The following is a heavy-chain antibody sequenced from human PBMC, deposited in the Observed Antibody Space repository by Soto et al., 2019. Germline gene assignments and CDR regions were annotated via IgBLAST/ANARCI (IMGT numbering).Heavy chain of an antibody. V-gene: IGHV3-30-3*01. J-gene: IGHJ3*02. Sequence: QVQLVESGGGVVQPGRSLRLSCAASGFTFSSYAMHWVRQAPGKGLEWVAVISYDGSNKYYADSVKGRFTISRDNSKNTLYLQMNSLRAEDTAVYYCASLTTVADDAFDIWGQGTMVTVSS. CDR1: GFTFSSYA. CDR2: ISYDGSNK. CDR3: ASLTTVADDAFDI. D-gene: IGHD4-17*01.